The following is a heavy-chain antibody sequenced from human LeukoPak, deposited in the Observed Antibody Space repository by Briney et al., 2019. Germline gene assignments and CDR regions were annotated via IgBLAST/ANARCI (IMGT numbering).Heavy chain of an antibody. Sequence: GGSLRLSCSASGFTFSSYAMHWVRQAPGKGLEYVSAISSNGGSTYYADSVKGRFTISRDNSKNTLYLQMSSLRPEDTAVYYCVKGIVVVTARAFDYWGQGTLVTVSA. CDR3: VKGIVVVTARAFDY. V-gene: IGHV3-64D*06. J-gene: IGHJ4*02. CDR1: GFTFSSYA. CDR2: ISSNGGST. D-gene: IGHD2-21*02.